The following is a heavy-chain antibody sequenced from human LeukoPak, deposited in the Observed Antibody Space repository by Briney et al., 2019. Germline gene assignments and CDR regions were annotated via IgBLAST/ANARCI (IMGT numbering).Heavy chain of an antibody. V-gene: IGHV4-34*01. CDR2: INHSGST. CDR1: GGSFSGYY. D-gene: IGHD6-19*01. Sequence: SETLSLTCAVYGGSFSGYYWSWIRQPPGKGLEWIGEINHSGSTNYNPSLKSRVTISVDTSKNQFSLKLSSVTAADTAVYYCARDYIGYSSGWSFDYWGQGTLVTVSS. CDR3: ARDYIGYSSGWSFDY. J-gene: IGHJ4*02.